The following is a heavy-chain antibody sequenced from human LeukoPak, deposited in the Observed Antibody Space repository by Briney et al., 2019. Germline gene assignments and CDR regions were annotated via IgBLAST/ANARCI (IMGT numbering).Heavy chain of an antibody. Sequence: AGGSLRLSCAASGFTFSSYAMSWVRQAPGKGLEWVSTISGSGDSTYYADSVKGRFTISRDNARNTLYLQMNSLRAEDTAVYYCAKKETVVSPGNYFDHWGRGTLVTVSS. CDR3: AKKETVVSPGNYFDH. J-gene: IGHJ4*02. D-gene: IGHD4-23*01. CDR1: GFTFSSYA. CDR2: ISGSGDST. V-gene: IGHV3-23*01.